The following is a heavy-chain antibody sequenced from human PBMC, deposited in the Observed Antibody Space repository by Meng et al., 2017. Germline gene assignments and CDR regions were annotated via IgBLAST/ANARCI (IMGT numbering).Heavy chain of an antibody. D-gene: IGHD6-6*01. CDR2: INPNSGGT. Sequence: ASVKVSCKASGYTFTGYYIHWVRQAPGQGLEWMGRINPNSGGTNYAQKFQGRVTMTRDTSISTAYMELSRLRSDDTAVYYCARGQGGGSSEIDYWGQGTLVTVSS. V-gene: IGHV1-2*06. CDR3: ARGQGGGSSEIDY. CDR1: GYTFTGYY. J-gene: IGHJ4*02.